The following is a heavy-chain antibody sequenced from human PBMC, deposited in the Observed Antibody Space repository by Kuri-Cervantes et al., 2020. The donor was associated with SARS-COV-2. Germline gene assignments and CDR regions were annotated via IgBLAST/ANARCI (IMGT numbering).Heavy chain of an antibody. V-gene: IGHV3-7*01. CDR3: ARIGPELFPWSGFYRHYYYMDV. CDR2: IKQDGSEK. CDR1: GFTFSSYW. Sequence: GESLKISCAASGFTFSSYWMSWVRQAPGKGLEWVANIKQDGSEKYYVDSVKGRFTISRDNAKNSLYLQMNSLRAEDTAVYYCARIGPELFPWSGFYRHYYYMDVWGKGTTVTVSS. J-gene: IGHJ6*03. D-gene: IGHD3-3*01.